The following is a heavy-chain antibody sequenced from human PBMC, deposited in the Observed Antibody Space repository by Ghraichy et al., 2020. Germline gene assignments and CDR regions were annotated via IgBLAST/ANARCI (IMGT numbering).Heavy chain of an antibody. CDR3: AKVVRYYDSSGYDY. Sequence: GESLNISCAASGFTFSSYAMSWVRQAPGKGLEWVSAISGSGGSTYYADSVKGRFTISRDNSKNTLYLQMNSLRAEDTAVYYCAKVVRYYDSSGYDYWGQGTLVTVSS. CDR2: ISGSGGST. J-gene: IGHJ4*02. CDR1: GFTFSSYA. V-gene: IGHV3-23*01. D-gene: IGHD3-22*01.